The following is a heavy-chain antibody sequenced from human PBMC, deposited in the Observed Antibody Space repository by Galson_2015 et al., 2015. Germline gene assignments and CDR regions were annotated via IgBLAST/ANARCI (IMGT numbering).Heavy chain of an antibody. V-gene: IGHV4-34*01. CDR3: ARMEYGKGFDY. CDR2: INHSGST. J-gene: IGHJ4*02. Sequence: QSGAEVKKPGESLKISCKGSGYSFTSYWIGWVRQMPGKGLEWIGEINHSGSTNYNPSLKSRVTISVDTSKNQFSLKLSSVTAADTAVYYCARMEYGKGFDYWGQGTLVTVSS. D-gene: IGHD4-17*01. CDR1: GYSFTSYW.